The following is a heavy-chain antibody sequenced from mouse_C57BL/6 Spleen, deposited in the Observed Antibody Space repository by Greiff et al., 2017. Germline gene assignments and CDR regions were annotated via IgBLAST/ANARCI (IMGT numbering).Heavy chain of an antibody. CDR3: ANDYASSSRYFDV. D-gene: IGHD1-1*01. CDR1: GYTFTGYW. V-gene: IGHV1-9*01. Sequence: QVKLKQSGAELMKPGASVKLSCKATGYTFTGYWIEWVKQRPGHGLEWIGEIFPGSGSTNYNEKFKGKATLTADKSSNTAYMQLNSLTTEDSAIYYCANDYASSSRYFDVWGTGTTVTVSS. CDR2: IFPGSGST. J-gene: IGHJ1*03.